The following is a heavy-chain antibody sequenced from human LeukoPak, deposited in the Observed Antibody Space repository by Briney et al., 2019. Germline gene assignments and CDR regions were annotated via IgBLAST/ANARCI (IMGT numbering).Heavy chain of an antibody. V-gene: IGHV3-48*03. J-gene: IGHJ4*02. D-gene: IGHD6-19*01. CDR1: GFTFSSYE. CDR3: TTYRSGHY. Sequence: GGSLRLSCAASGFTFSSYEMNWVRQAPGKGLEWVSYISSSGSTIYYADSVKGRFTISRDNAKNSLYLQMNSLRTEDTALYYCTTYRSGHYWGQGTLVTVSS. CDR2: ISSSGSTI.